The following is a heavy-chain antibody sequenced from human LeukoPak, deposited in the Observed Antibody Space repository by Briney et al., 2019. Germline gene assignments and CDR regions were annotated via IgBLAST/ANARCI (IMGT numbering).Heavy chain of an antibody. Sequence: GGSLRLSCVASGSSFSDSAIHWVRQAAGKGLEWVGRIRSEPKNFATAYAASVRGRFTISRDDSKNTAYLQMDGLKNEDTAVYFCFSSNSTPGGNWFDPWGQGTLVTVSS. CDR1: GSSFSDSA. CDR2: IRSEPKNFAT. CDR3: FSSNSTPGGNWFDP. V-gene: IGHV3-73*01. D-gene: IGHD4-11*01. J-gene: IGHJ5*02.